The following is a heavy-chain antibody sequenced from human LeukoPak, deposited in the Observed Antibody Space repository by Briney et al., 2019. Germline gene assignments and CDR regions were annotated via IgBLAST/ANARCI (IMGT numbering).Heavy chain of an antibody. V-gene: IGHV3-74*01. CDR3: ARDPISYSSSWYRIYYYYYGMDV. CDR2: INSDGSST. D-gene: IGHD6-13*01. J-gene: IGHJ6*02. Sequence: GGSLRLSCAASGFTFSSYWMHWVRQVPGKGLVWVSRINSDGSSTTYADSVKGRFTISRDNAKKTLYLQMNSLRAEDTAVYYCARDPISYSSSWYRIYYYYYGMDVWGQGTTVTVSS. CDR1: GFTFSSYW.